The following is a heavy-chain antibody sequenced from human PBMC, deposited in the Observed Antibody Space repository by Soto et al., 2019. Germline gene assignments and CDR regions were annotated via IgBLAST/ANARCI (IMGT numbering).Heavy chain of an antibody. D-gene: IGHD1-7*01. CDR2: ISSSSSYI. CDR1: GFTFSSYI. Sequence: PGGSLRLSCAASGFTFSSYIMNWVRQAPGKGLEWVSSISSSSSYIYYADSVKGRFTISRDNAKNSLYLQMNSLRAEDTAVYYCARPGPYNWNSSYFDYRGQGPLVTVSS. CDR3: ARPGPYNWNSSYFDY. J-gene: IGHJ4*02. V-gene: IGHV3-21*01.